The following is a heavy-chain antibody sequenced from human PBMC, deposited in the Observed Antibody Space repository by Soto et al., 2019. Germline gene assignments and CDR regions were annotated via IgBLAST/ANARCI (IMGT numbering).Heavy chain of an antibody. CDR2: INPSGGST. Sequence: QVQLVQSGAEVKKPGASVKVSCKASGYTFTSYYMHWVRQAPGQGLEWMGIINPSGGSTSYAQKFQVSVTMTRDTSTSTVYMELSSLRCEDTAVYYCARDGSSGYLYYFDSWGQGTLVTVSS. J-gene: IGHJ4*02. V-gene: IGHV1-46*01. CDR3: ARDGSSGYLYYFDS. D-gene: IGHD3-22*01. CDR1: GYTFTSYY.